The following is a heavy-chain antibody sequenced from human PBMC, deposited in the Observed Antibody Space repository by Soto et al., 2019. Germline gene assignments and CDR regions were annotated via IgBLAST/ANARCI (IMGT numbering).Heavy chain of an antibody. D-gene: IGHD4-17*01. V-gene: IGHV4-59*08. Sequence: SEILSLTCTVSGGSISSYYWSWIRQPPGKGLEWIGYIYYSGSTNYNPSLKSRVTISVDTSKNQFSLKLSSVTAADTAVYYCARNYGDYVDYWGQGTLVTVSS. CDR3: ARNYGDYVDY. CDR2: IYYSGST. CDR1: GGSISSYY. J-gene: IGHJ4*02.